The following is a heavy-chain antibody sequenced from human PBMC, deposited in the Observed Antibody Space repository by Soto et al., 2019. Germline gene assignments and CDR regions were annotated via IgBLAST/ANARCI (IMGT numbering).Heavy chain of an antibody. Sequence: QVQLVQSGAEVKKPGSSVKVSCKASGGTFSSYAISWVRRAPGQGLEWMGGIIPIFGTANYAQKFQGRVTITADESTSTAYMELSSLRSEDTAVYYCARHPPAVYYYGMDVWGQGTTVTVSS. V-gene: IGHV1-69*12. CDR1: GGTFSSYA. J-gene: IGHJ6*02. CDR3: ARHPPAVYYYGMDV. CDR2: IIPIFGTA.